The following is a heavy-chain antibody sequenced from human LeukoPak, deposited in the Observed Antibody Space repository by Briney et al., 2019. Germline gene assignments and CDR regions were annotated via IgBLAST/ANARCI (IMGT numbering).Heavy chain of an antibody. V-gene: IGHV3-7*01. Sequence: GGSLRLSCAASGFTFSSYWMSWVRQAPRKGLEWVANIKQDGSEKYYVDSVKGRFTISRDNAKNSLYLQMNSLRAEDTAVYYCARDVRDLAFDYWGQGTLVTVSS. CDR3: ARDVRDLAFDY. CDR2: IKQDGSEK. J-gene: IGHJ4*02. CDR1: GFTFSSYW. D-gene: IGHD3-3*01.